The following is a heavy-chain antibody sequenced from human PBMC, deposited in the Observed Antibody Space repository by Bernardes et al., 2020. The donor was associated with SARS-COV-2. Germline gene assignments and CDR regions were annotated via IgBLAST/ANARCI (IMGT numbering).Heavy chain of an antibody. J-gene: IGHJ5*02. V-gene: IGHV2-5*02. D-gene: IGHD3-16*01. Sequence: SGPTLVKPTQTLTLTCTFSGFSLGTSGLGVGWIRQPPGKALEWLALIYWDDDKRYSPSLKSRLTITKDTSKSQVVLTMTNMDPVDTATYYCSHWFGMISRAWFDPWGQGILVTVSS. CDR2: IYWDDDK. CDR3: SHWFGMISRAWFDP. CDR1: GFSLGTSGLG.